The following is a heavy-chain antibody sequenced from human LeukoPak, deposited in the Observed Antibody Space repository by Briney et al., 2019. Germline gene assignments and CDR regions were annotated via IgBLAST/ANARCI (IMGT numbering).Heavy chain of an antibody. V-gene: IGHV3-23*01. J-gene: IGHJ4*02. Sequence: GGSLRLSCAASGFTFSSYAMSWVRQAPGKGLEWVSAISGSGGSTYYADSVKGRFTISRDNSKNTLYLQMNSLRAEDTAVYYCAKVPYYDFWSGHHLDYRGQGTLVTVSS. D-gene: IGHD3-3*01. CDR1: GFTFSSYA. CDR3: AKVPYYDFWSGHHLDY. CDR2: ISGSGGST.